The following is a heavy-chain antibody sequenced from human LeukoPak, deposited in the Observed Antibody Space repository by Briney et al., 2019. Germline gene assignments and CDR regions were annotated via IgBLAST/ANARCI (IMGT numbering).Heavy chain of an antibody. CDR1: GYTFTSYD. D-gene: IGHD6-13*01. CDR3: ARSGYSSSWSNFNWFDP. CDR2: MNPNSGNT. J-gene: IGHJ5*02. V-gene: IGHV1-8*01. Sequence: ASVKVSCKASGYTFTSYDINWVRQATGQGLEWMAWMNPNSGNTGYAQKFQGRVTMTRNTSISTAYMELSSLRSEDTAVYYCARSGYSSSWSNFNWFDPWGQGTLVTVSS.